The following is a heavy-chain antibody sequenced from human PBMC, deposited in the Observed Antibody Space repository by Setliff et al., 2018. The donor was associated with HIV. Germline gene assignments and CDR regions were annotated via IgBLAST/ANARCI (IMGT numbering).Heavy chain of an antibody. CDR2: IYYSGRT. J-gene: IGHJ4*02. V-gene: IGHV4-34*11. CDR1: GGSFSNYY. Sequence: PSETLSLTCAVYGGSFSNYYWSWIRQPPGKGLEWIGSIYYSGRTYYNPSLKSRVTISVDTSKNQFSLNLSSVTAADTALYFCVREGAGSGSYYLDFWGQGILVTVSS. D-gene: IGHD3-10*01. CDR3: VREGAGSGSYYLDF.